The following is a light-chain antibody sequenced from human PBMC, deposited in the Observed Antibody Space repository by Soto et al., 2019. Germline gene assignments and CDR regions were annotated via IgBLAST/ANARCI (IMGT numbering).Light chain of an antibody. CDR1: SSDVGAYHF. V-gene: IGLV2-14*01. CDR2: EVT. J-gene: IGLJ1*01. CDR3: SSYTSSNTPYV. Sequence: QSVLTQAASVSGSPGQSITISCTGSSSDVGAYHFVSWYQHHPGKAPKLILYEVTARPSGASSRFSGSKSGNTASLTISGLQADDEANYYCSSYTSSNTPYVFGTGTKVTVL.